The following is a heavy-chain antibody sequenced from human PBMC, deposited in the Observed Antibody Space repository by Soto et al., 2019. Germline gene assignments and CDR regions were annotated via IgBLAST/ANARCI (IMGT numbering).Heavy chain of an antibody. CDR1: GASISRYY. CDR2: IYYSGST. CDR3: ASYLPAAGLWAAFDI. V-gene: IGHV4-59*01. D-gene: IGHD2-2*01. J-gene: IGHJ3*02. Sequence: SETLSLTCTFSGASISRYYWSWIRQPPGKGLEWIGYIYYSGSTNYNPSLKSRVTISVDTSKNQFSLKLNSVTAADTAVYYCASYLPAAGLWAAFDIWGQGTMVTVSS.